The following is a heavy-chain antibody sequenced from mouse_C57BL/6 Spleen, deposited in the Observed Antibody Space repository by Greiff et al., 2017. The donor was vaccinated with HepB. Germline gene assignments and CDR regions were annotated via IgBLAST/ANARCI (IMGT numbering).Heavy chain of an antibody. CDR2: ISSGSSTI. Sequence: EVKVVESGGGLVKPGGSLKLSCAASGFTFSDYGMHWVRQAPEKGLEWVAYISSGSSTIYYADTVKGRFTISRDNAKNTLFLQMTSLRSEDTAMYYCARRGTTVVAPYYAMDYWGQGTSVTVSS. J-gene: IGHJ4*01. CDR1: GFTFSDYG. V-gene: IGHV5-17*01. D-gene: IGHD1-1*01. CDR3: ARRGTTVVAPYYAMDY.